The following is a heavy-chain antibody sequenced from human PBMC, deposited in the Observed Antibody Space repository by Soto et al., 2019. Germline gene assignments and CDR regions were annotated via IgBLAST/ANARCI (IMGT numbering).Heavy chain of an antibody. CDR2: IYYSGST. CDR3: AKGGSGSYSNAFDI. Sequence: SETLSLTCAVSGGSISSGGYSWSWIRQPPGKGLEWIGYIYYSGSTYYNPSLKSRVTISVDTSKNQFSLKLSSVTAADTAVYYCAKGGSGSYSNAFDIWGQGAMVTVSS. J-gene: IGHJ3*02. V-gene: IGHV4-30-2*03. CDR1: GGSISSGGYS. D-gene: IGHD3-10*01.